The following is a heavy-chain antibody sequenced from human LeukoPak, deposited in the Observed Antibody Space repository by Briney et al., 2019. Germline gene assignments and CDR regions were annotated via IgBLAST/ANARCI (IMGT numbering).Heavy chain of an antibody. CDR2: ISGSGGSA. J-gene: IGHJ5*02. D-gene: IGHD6-13*01. CDR3: ARTIAAATTDWFDP. V-gene: IGHV3-23*01. Sequence: GGSLRLSCAASGFTFSSYAMSWVRQAPGKGRQWVSAISGSGGSAYYADSVKGRFTISRDNSKNTLYLQMNSLRAEDTAVYYCARTIAAATTDWFDPWGQGTLVTVSS. CDR1: GFTFSSYA.